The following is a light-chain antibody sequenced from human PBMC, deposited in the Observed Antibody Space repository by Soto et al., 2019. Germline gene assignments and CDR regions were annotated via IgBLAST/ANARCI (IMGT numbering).Light chain of an antibody. CDR2: GVN. CDR3: SSYTTSSALQV. J-gene: IGLJ1*01. Sequence: QSALAQPASVSGSPGQSITTSCTGTSSDFVLYNYVSWYQQHPGKAPKLMIYGVNNRPSGVSNRFSGSKSGNTASLTISGLQADDEADYYCSSYTTSSALQVFGTGTKVTVL. CDR1: SSDFVLYNY. V-gene: IGLV2-14*01.